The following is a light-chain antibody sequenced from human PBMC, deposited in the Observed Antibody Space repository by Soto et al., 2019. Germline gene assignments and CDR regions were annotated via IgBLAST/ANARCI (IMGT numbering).Light chain of an antibody. Sequence: QSALTQPPSASGSPGQSVTISCTGTSSDIGVYDYVSWYQRHPGKAPKLVIYDVTKRPSGVPDRFSGSKSGNTASLTVSGLQAVDEADYFCGSYAGTKNFVVFGGGTQLTVL. CDR3: GSYAGTKNFVV. J-gene: IGLJ2*01. V-gene: IGLV2-8*01. CDR2: DVT. CDR1: SSDIGVYDY.